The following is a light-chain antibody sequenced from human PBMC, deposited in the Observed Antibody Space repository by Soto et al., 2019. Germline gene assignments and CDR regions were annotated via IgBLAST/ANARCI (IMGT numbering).Light chain of an antibody. Sequence: EIVLTQAPVTLSLSPGERATLSCRASHSVSNYLAWYQQKPGQAPRLLISDASNRATGIPVRFSGSGSGTYFTLTISSLDPEDFAVYYCQHRTRWPPRFTFGPGTKVDIK. CDR2: DAS. J-gene: IGKJ3*01. CDR1: HSVSNY. CDR3: QHRTRWPPRFT. V-gene: IGKV3-11*01.